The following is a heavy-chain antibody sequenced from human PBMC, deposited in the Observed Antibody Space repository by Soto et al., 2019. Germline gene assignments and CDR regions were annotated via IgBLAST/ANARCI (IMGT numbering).Heavy chain of an antibody. CDR2: IYYSGST. CDR1: GGSISSYY. Sequence: PSETLSLTCTVSGGSISSYYWSWIRQPPGKGLEWIGYIYYSGSTNYNPSLKSRVTISVDTSKNQFSLKLSSVTAADTAMYYCARLTLAHDSSGYHIFDYWGLGTLVTVSS. D-gene: IGHD3-22*01. V-gene: IGHV4-59*08. J-gene: IGHJ4*02. CDR3: ARLTLAHDSSGYHIFDY.